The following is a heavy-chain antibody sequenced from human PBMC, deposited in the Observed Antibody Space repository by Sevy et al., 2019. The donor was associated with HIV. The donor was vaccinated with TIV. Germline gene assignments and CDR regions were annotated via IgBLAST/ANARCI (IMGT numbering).Heavy chain of an antibody. Sequence: GGSLRLSCTASGFTFGDYAMSWFRQAPGKGLEWVGFIRSKAYGGTTEYAASLKGRFTISRDDSKSIAYLQMNSLKTEDTAVYYCTRDPVKIIAARLSYYYGMDVWGQGTTVTVSS. CDR1: GFTFGDYA. CDR3: TRDPVKIIAARLSYYYGMDV. J-gene: IGHJ6*02. V-gene: IGHV3-49*03. D-gene: IGHD6-6*01. CDR2: IRSKAYGGTT.